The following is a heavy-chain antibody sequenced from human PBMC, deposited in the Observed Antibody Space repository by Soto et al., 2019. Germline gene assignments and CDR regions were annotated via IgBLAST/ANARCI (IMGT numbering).Heavy chain of an antibody. CDR3: AREGAAQGSHSFDI. D-gene: IGHD6-6*01. V-gene: IGHV3-30*04. Sequence: GGSLKLSCAASGLTFSSYAMHWVRKAPGKGLEWVAVISYDGDNKYYEDSVKGRFTISRDNSKNTLYLQMNSLRAEDSSVYYCAREGAAQGSHSFDIWGQGTMVTVSS. CDR1: GLTFSSYA. CDR2: ISYDGDNK. J-gene: IGHJ3*02.